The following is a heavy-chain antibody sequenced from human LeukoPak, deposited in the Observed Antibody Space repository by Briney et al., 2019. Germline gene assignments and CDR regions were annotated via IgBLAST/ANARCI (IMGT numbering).Heavy chain of an antibody. J-gene: IGHJ4*02. CDR1: GFTFDDYG. D-gene: IGHD5-18*01. CDR2: INWNGGST. CDR3: ARATAMVTIAY. Sequence: PGGSLRLSCAASGFTFDDYGMSWVRQAPGKGLEWVSGINWNGGSTGYANSVKGRFTISRDNARNSLYLQMNSLRAEDTALYYCARATAMVTIAYWGQGTLVTVSS. V-gene: IGHV3-20*04.